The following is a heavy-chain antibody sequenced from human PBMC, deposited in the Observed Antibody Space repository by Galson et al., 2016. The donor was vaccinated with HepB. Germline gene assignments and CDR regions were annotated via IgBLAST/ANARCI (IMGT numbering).Heavy chain of an antibody. V-gene: IGHV4-4*02. J-gene: IGHJ4*02. Sequence: ETLSLTCAVPGGSIRTNNWWSWVRQPPGKGLEWIGQIYHTGITNGNPSLKSRVTMSVDKSHNQFSLKPSSVTAADTAVYYCAREAPGDFLDYWGQGTLVTVSS. CDR3: AREAPGDFLDY. CDR2: IYHTGIT. CDR1: GGSIRTNNW.